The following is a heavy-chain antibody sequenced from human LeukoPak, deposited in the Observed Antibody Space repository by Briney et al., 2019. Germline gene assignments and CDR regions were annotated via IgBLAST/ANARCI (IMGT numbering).Heavy chain of an antibody. CDR2: IKQDGSEK. CDR1: GLTFSSNG. Sequence: GGSRRFSGAASGLTFSSNGLTWFRQPPGKGLDGLPNIKQDGSEKYYVDSVKGRFTISRDNAKNSLYLQMNSLRAEDTAVYYCARGDYYDSSGYSPLDYWGQGALVTVSS. J-gene: IGHJ4*02. CDR3: ARGDYYDSSGYSPLDY. V-gene: IGHV3-7*01. D-gene: IGHD3-22*01.